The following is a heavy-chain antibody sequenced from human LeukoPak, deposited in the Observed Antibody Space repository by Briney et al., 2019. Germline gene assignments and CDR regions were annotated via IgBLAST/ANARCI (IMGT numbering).Heavy chain of an antibody. CDR2: IYTSGST. Sequence: PSQTLSLTCTVSGGSISSGSYYWSWIRQPAGKGLEWIGRIYTSGSTNYNPSLKSRVTISVDTSKNQFSLKLSSVTAADTAVYYCARTLFYSSSWYREDAFDIWGQGTMVTVSS. CDR3: ARTLFYSSSWYREDAFDI. J-gene: IGHJ3*02. D-gene: IGHD6-13*01. V-gene: IGHV4-61*02. CDR1: GGSISSGSYY.